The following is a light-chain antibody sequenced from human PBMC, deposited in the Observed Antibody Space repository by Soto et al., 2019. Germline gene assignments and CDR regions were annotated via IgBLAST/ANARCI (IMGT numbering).Light chain of an antibody. CDR1: QSVNNN. CDR3: QQYSDWPPLT. CDR2: DTS. V-gene: IGKV3-15*01. Sequence: EIGMTQSPATLSVSPGERATLSCRASQSVNNNLAWYQQRPGQAPRLLIYDTSTRATGVTPRFSGSGSGTEFALTISSLQYEDFAVYYCQQYSDWPPLTFGHGTKVEIK. J-gene: IGKJ3*01.